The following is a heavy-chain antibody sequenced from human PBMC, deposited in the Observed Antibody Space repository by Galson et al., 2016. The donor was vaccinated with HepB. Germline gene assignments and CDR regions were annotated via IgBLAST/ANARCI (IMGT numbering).Heavy chain of an antibody. V-gene: IGHV1-2*02. Sequence: SVKVSCKASGFTFTDYYIHWVRQAPGQGPEWMGWINPNSGATSYAQIFQDRVTMTRDTSISTAYMELTSLAYGDTAIYYCARSLVVNSMSALYSGLDAWAKGTTVTVSS. CDR3: ARSLVVNSMSALYSGLDA. D-gene: IGHD2-15*01. CDR1: GFTFTDYY. J-gene: IGHJ6*04. CDR2: INPNSGAT.